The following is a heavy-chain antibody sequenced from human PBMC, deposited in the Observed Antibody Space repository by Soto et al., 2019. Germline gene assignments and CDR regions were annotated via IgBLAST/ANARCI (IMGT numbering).Heavy chain of an antibody. Sequence: QVQLVQSGDEVRKPGSSVKVSCKASGYIFVNYGIAWVRQPPGQGLEWMGWISPYSGNTHYVSKVKGRLTRTTDTSTSTASLDLRCLTYDDTAMYYFAMVYNYVTLTTQDVWGQGTTVTVSS. V-gene: IGHV1-18*01. CDR3: AMVYNYVTLTTQDV. D-gene: IGHD3-16*01. CDR2: ISPYSGNT. J-gene: IGHJ6*02. CDR1: GYIFVNYG.